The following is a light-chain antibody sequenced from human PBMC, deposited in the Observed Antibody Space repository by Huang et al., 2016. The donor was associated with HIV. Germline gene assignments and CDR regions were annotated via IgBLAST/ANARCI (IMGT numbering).Light chain of an antibody. CDR2: WAS. V-gene: IGKV4-1*01. Sequence: DIVMTQSPDSLAVSLGERATINCKSSQRVLSRPSNKTYLAWYPQRPGQSPTLLIYWASTRQSGVPDRFSGSGSGTHVTLTISSLQAEDVAVYYCQQYFISPPTFGQGTKLEI. J-gene: IGKJ2*01. CDR1: QRVLSRPSNKTY. CDR3: QQYFISPPT.